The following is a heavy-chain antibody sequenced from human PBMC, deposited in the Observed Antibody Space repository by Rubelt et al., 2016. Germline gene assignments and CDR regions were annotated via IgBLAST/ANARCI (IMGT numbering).Heavy chain of an antibody. D-gene: IGHD3-3*01. CDR1: GFSFSSYA. CDR3: ARDGQYYASWSGYFHTV. V-gene: IGHV3-23*01. CDR2: ISSSGVAP. J-gene: IGHJ6*02. Sequence: EVQLLDSGGGLVQPGGSLRLSCAASGFSFSSYAMSWVRQAPGKGLVWVASISSSGVAPFYAGSVKGRFTVSRDYSKNTVSLQLNSLRVEETAVYYCARDGQYYASWSGYFHTVWGQGTTVTGSS.